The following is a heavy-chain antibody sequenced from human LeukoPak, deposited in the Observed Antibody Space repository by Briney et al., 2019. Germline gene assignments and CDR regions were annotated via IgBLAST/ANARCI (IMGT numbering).Heavy chain of an antibody. CDR2: INHSGST. J-gene: IGHJ5*02. D-gene: IGHD3-10*01. Sequence: PSETLSLTCAVYGGSFSGYYWSWIRQPPGKGLEWIGEINHSGSTNYNPSLKSRVTMSVDTSKNQFSLKLSSVTAADTAVYYCARVPYYYGSGSSWFDPWGQGTLVTVSS. V-gene: IGHV4-34*01. CDR1: GGSFSGYY. CDR3: ARVPYYYGSGSSWFDP.